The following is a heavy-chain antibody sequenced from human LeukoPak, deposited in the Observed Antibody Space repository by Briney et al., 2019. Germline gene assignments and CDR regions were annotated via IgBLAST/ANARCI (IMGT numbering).Heavy chain of an antibody. CDR2: ISNSGGRT. Sequence: GGSLRLSCAASGLTFSTYAMSRVRQAPGEGLEWVSAISNSGGRTYYADSVKGRFAISRDNSKNTLYLQMNSLRAEDTATYYCAKDHTLWAGAYYFDYWGQGAPVTVSS. V-gene: IGHV3-23*01. D-gene: IGHD3/OR15-3a*01. CDR1: GLTFSTYA. CDR3: AKDHTLWAGAYYFDY. J-gene: IGHJ4*02.